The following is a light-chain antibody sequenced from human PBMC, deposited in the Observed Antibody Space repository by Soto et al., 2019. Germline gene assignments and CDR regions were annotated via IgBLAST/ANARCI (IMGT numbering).Light chain of an antibody. Sequence: AIQLTQSPSSLSASVGDRVTITCRASQGISSALAWYQQKPGKAPKLLIYDASSLESGVPSRFSGSGSGTDFTLPISSLQPEDFATYYCQQFNSYPRIFTFGPGTKVDIK. CDR2: DAS. V-gene: IGKV1-13*02. J-gene: IGKJ3*01. CDR3: QQFNSYPRIFT. CDR1: QGISSA.